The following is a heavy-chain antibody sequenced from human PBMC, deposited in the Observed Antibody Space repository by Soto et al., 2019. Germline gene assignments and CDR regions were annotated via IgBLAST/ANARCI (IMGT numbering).Heavy chain of an antibody. V-gene: IGHV1-69*13. Sequence: SVKVSCTASGGTFSSYAISWVRQAPGQGLEWMGGIIPIFGTANYAQKFQGRVTIAADESTSTAYMELSSLRSEDTAVYYCARAGDYYDSSGYLDYWGQGTLVTVSS. D-gene: IGHD3-22*01. J-gene: IGHJ4*02. CDR3: ARAGDYYDSSGYLDY. CDR1: GGTFSSYA. CDR2: IIPIFGTA.